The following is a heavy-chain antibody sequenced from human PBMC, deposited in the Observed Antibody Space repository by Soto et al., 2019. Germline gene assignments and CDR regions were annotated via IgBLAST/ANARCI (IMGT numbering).Heavy chain of an antibody. CDR2: VYNTGDT. J-gene: IGHJ5*02. V-gene: IGHV4-4*02. CDR1: GGTVASSHW. D-gene: IGHD2-21*02. CDR3: AREIVTAGGTNSFDP. Sequence: QVQLQESGPRLVKPSESLSLTCGVSGGTVASSHWWSWVRQSPGRGLEWIGHVYNTGDTNFNPSLQSRITFSAHKSHNQFSLRLTSVTAADTAVYFCAREIVTAGGTNSFDPWGPGTLVTVSS.